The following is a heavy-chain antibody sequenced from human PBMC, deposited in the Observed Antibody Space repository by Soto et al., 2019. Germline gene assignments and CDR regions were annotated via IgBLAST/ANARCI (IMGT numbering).Heavy chain of an antibody. D-gene: IGHD2-2*01. J-gene: IGHJ5*02. CDR2: ISSYNGNT. CDR3: ARGPRYCSSTTCFSGVTWFDP. Sequence: ASVKVSCKASGYNFTSYGISWVRQAPGQGLEWMGWISSYNGNTNYAQKVQGRVIMTTDTSTSTTYMELRSLRSDDTAVYYCARGPRYCSSTTCFSGVTWFDPWGQGTLVTVSS. V-gene: IGHV1-18*04. CDR1: GYNFTSYG.